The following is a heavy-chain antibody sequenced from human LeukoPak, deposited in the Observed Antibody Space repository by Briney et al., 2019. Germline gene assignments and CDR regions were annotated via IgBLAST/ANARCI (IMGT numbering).Heavy chain of an antibody. D-gene: IGHD3-9*01. V-gene: IGHV1-2*02. CDR3: ARANLTGDYYYGMDV. Sequence: ASVKVSCKASGYTFTGYYMHWVRQATGQGLECMGWINPNSGGTNYAQKFQGRVTMTRDTSISTAYMELSRLRSDDTAVYYCARANLTGDYYYGMDVWGQGTTVTVSS. J-gene: IGHJ6*02. CDR2: INPNSGGT. CDR1: GYTFTGYY.